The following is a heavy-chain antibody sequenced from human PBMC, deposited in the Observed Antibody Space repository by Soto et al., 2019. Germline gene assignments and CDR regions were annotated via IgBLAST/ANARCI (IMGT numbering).Heavy chain of an antibody. V-gene: IGHV3-74*03. CDR2: ISTDGTRT. CDR1: GFTFNIHW. CDR3: GRDRMHWGGGWFDS. Sequence: EVQLVESGGGLVQPGGSLRLSCAASGFTFNIHWMHWVRQGPGKGLEWVSRISTDGTRTTYADSVKGRFTISRDNAQDTVYRQMNRLRVEDTAGYYCGRDRMHWGGGWFDSWGQGTLVTVSS. J-gene: IGHJ5*01. D-gene: IGHD7-27*01.